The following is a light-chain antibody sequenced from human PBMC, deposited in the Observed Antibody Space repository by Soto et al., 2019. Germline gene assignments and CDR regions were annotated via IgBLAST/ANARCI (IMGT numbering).Light chain of an antibody. CDR1: SSDVGSYNL. CDR3: CSYAGSSTYV. Sequence: QSALTQPASVSGSPGQSIAISCTGTSSDVGSYNLVSWYQQHPGKAPKVMIYEGSKRPSGVSNRFSGSKSGNTASLTISGLQVEDEADYYCCSYAGSSTYVFGTGTKVTVL. J-gene: IGLJ1*01. CDR2: EGS. V-gene: IGLV2-23*01.